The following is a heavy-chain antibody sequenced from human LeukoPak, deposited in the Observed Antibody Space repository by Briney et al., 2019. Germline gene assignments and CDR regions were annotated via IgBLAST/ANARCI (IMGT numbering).Heavy chain of an antibody. D-gene: IGHD6-13*01. CDR1: GFTFSSYA. J-gene: IGHJ4*02. V-gene: IGHV3-30*04. CDR2: ISYDGSNK. CDR3: ASASSHRIAAGGDY. Sequence: GGPLRLSCAASGFTFSSYAMHWVRQAPGKGLEWVAVISYDGSNKYYADSVKGRFTISRDNSKNTLYLQMNSLRAEDTAVYYCASASSHRIAAGGDYWGQGTLVTVSS.